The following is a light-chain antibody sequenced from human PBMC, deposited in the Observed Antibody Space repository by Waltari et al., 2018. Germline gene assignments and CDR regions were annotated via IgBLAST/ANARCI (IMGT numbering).Light chain of an antibody. CDR1: QSINNY. J-gene: IGKJ4*01. V-gene: IGKV3-11*01. CDR2: DAS. Sequence: EIVLTQSPATLSLSPGERATLSCRASQSINNYLAWSQHKPGQPPRLLIYDASNRAPGVPARFSGGGSGTDFTLTISSLDPEDFAVYYCHHRSTWSLTFGGGTEVEI. CDR3: HHRSTWSLT.